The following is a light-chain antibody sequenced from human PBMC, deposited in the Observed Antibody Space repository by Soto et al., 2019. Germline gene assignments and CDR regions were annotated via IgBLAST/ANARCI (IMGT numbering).Light chain of an antibody. CDR2: GAT. CDR1: QSVSSN. Sequence: EIVMTQSPATLSVSPGERATLSCRASQSVSSNLAWYQQKPGQAPRLLIHGATTRATGIPARFSGSGSGTEFTLTISSLQSEDFVVYYCQQYKNWPPWAFGQGTKVDI. J-gene: IGKJ1*01. V-gene: IGKV3D-15*01. CDR3: QQYKNWPPWA.